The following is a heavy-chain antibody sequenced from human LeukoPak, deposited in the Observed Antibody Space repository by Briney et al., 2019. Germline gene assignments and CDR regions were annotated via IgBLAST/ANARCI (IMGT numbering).Heavy chain of an antibody. J-gene: IGHJ5*02. V-gene: IGHV4-59*08. Sequence: PSETLSLTCTVSGGSITSYYWSWIRQPPGKGLEWIGYIYYSGSTSYNLSLKSRVTISVDTSKNQFSLKLSSVTAADTAVYYCAKHLTYSGSYPNWFDPWGQGTLVTVSS. D-gene: IGHD6-19*01. CDR1: GGSITSYY. CDR2: IYYSGST. CDR3: AKHLTYSGSYPNWFDP.